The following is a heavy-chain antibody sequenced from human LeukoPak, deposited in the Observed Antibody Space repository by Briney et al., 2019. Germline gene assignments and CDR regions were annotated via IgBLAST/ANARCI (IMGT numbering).Heavy chain of an antibody. V-gene: IGHV3-21*01. D-gene: IGHD6-6*01. CDR3: ARDLGTRKSIAFAD. CDR2: ISSNNGYI. J-gene: IGHJ4*02. CDR1: GFSFSSYR. Sequence: PGGSLRLSCAASGFSFSSYRMNWVRQAPGKGLEWVASISSNNGYIYYADSVKGRFTISRDNGENSLHLQMNSLREEDAAVYYCARDLGTRKSIAFADWGPGTLVTVSS.